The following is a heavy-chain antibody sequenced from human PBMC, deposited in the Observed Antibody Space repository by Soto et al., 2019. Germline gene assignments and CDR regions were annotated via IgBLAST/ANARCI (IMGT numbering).Heavy chain of an antibody. J-gene: IGHJ5*02. V-gene: IGHV1-46*01. D-gene: IGHD4-17*01. Sequence: GASVKVSCKASGYTFTSYYMHWVRQAPGQGLEWMGIINPSGGSTSYAQKFQGRVTMTRDTSTSTFYMELSSLRSEDAAVYYCARFRTVTKSFDPWGQGTLVTVSS. CDR1: GYTFTSYY. CDR2: INPSGGST. CDR3: ARFRTVTKSFDP.